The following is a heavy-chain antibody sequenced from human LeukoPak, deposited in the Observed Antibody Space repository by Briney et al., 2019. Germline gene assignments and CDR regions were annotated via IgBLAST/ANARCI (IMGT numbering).Heavy chain of an antibody. CDR2: ISAYNGYT. J-gene: IGHJ5*02. Sequence: ASAKVSCKASGYTSTGYYMHWVRQAPGQGLEWMGWISAYNGYTNYAQKLQGRVTMTTDTSTSTAYMELRSLRSDDTAVYYCARGDFSSYYDYVWGSYRDYNWFDPWGQGTLVTVSS. CDR3: ARGDFSSYYDYVWGSYRDYNWFDP. V-gene: IGHV1-18*04. D-gene: IGHD3-16*02. CDR1: GYTSTGYY.